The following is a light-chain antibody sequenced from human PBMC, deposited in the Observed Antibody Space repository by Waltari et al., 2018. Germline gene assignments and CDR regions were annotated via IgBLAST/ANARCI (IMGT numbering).Light chain of an antibody. V-gene: IGLV3-25*03. CDR3: QSADDSGDHVL. J-gene: IGLJ2*01. CDR1: ELADKY. CDR2: RTT. Sequence: SPGLTQPPSVSVSPGQTAIITCSGDELADKYIYWFQQESGQAPVAVIRRTTGRPSGIAERFSASDSGTTGTLVISGVQAEDEAEYYCQSADDSGDHVLFGGGTKLTVL.